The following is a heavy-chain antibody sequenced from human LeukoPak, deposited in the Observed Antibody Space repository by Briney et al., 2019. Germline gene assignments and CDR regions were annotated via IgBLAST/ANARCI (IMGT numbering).Heavy chain of an antibody. D-gene: IGHD3-9*01. CDR1: GFTFSSYT. CDR2: MKEDGSEI. Sequence: GGPLRLSCVASGFTFSSYTMSWVRQAPGKGREWVAKMKEDGSEIYYVDSVKGRFTICRDNAKNSLCLQMSSLTVEDTAVYYCARGGARYLDSWGQGTLVTVSS. CDR3: ARGGARYLDS. V-gene: IGHV3-7*01. J-gene: IGHJ5*02.